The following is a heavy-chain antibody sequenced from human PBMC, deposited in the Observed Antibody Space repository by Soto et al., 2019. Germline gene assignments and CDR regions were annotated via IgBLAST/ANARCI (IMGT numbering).Heavy chain of an antibody. CDR3: ARTSSSVVNF. CDR2: IYYSGST. CDR1: GDSISNAEYH. Sequence: PSETLSLTCTVSGDSISNAEYHWSWIRQPPGKGLEWIGYIYYSGSTYYNPSLKSRLTISVDTSKNQFSLKLSSVTAADTAVYYCARTSSSVVNFWGQGTLVTVS. D-gene: IGHD2-15*01. J-gene: IGHJ4*02. V-gene: IGHV4-30-4*01.